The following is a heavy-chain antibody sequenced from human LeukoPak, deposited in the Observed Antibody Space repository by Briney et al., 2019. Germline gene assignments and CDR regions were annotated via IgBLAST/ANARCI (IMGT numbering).Heavy chain of an antibody. J-gene: IGHJ3*02. D-gene: IGHD3-22*01. CDR3: ARHVPYDSSGYYYVAAFDI. CDR2: INHSGST. V-gene: IGHV4-34*01. Sequence: SETLSLTCAVYGGSFSGYYWSWIRQPPGKGLEWIGEINHSGSTNCNPSLKSRVTISVDTSKNQFSLKLSSVTAADTAVYYCARHVPYDSSGYYYVAAFDIWGQGTMVTVSS. CDR1: GGSFSGYY.